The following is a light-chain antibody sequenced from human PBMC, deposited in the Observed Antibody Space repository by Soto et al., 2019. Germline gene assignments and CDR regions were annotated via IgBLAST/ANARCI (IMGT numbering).Light chain of an antibody. V-gene: IGLV2-23*02. CDR3: CSYAGNSEV. CDR2: EVT. Sequence: NETSCDVGGYNLVSWYQQHTGKAPKLMIYEVTERPSGVSNRFSGSKSGNTASLTISGLQPGDEADYYCCSYAGNSEVFGPGTKVTVL. J-gene: IGLJ1*01. CDR1: SCDVGGYNL.